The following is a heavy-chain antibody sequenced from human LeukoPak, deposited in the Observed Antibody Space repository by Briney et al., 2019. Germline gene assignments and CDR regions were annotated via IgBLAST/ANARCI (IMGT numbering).Heavy chain of an antibody. CDR1: GGSISSSSYY. CDR2: IYYSGST. J-gene: IGHJ3*02. V-gene: IGHV4-39*01. Sequence: PSETLSLTCTVSGGSISSSSYYWGWIRQPPGKGLEWIGSIYYSGSTYYNPSLKSRVTISVDTSKNQFSLKLSSVTAADTAVYYCARPITPTPGIAAAATDALDAFDIWGQGTMVTVSS. CDR3: ARPITPTPGIAAAATDALDAFDI. D-gene: IGHD6-13*01.